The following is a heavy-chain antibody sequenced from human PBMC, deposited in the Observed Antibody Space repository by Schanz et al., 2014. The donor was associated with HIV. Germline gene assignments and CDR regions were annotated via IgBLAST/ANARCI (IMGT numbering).Heavy chain of an antibody. CDR1: GFFLDDYA. J-gene: IGHJ6*02. CDR2: ISWNSGSK. V-gene: IGHV3-9*01. Sequence: EVQLVESGGGLVQPGRSLRLSCATSGFFLDDYAMHWVRQAPGKGLEWVSGISWNSGSKGYAESVKGRFTISRDNAKNSLYLQMNSLRGEDTALYYCAKAKSPWTFYYYGMDVWGQGTTVTVSS. CDR3: AKAKSPWTFYYYGMDV.